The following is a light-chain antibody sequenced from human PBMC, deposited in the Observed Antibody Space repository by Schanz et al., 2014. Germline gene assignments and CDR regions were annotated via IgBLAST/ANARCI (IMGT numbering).Light chain of an antibody. V-gene: IGKV3-20*01. CDR3: HQCDTSPFT. CDR2: GAS. CDR1: QSVTSTS. J-gene: IGKJ3*01. Sequence: DIVLTQFPDTLSLSPGERATLSCRASQSVTSTSLAWYQQKPGQAPRLLISGASSRATGIPDRFSGRGSGTEFTLTIDRLEPEDFAVYYCHQCDTSPFTFGPGTKVEIK.